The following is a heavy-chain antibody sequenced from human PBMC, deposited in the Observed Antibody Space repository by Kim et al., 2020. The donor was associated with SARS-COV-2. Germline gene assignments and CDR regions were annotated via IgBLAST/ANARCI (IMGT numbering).Heavy chain of an antibody. Sequence: TLSLTCAVSGGSISSSNWWSWVRQPPGKGLEWIGEIYHSGSTNYNPSLKSRVTISVDKSNNQFSLKLSSVTAADTAVYYCARRVRITIFGVVTYFDYWGQGTLVTVSS. J-gene: IGHJ4*02. V-gene: IGHV4-4*02. CDR1: GGSISSSNW. D-gene: IGHD3-3*01. CDR3: ARRVRITIFGVVTYFDY. CDR2: IYHSGST.